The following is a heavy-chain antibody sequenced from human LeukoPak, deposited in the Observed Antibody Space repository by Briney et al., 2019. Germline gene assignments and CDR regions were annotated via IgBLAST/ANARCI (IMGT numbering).Heavy chain of an antibody. CDR1: GGSFNNYY. D-gene: IGHD3-10*01. V-gene: IGHV4-59*08. J-gene: IGHJ5*02. CDR3: ARTNYASASYSSWFDP. CDR2: INHSGSGSA. Sequence: SETLSLTCGVYGGSFNNYYWVSWIRQPPGKGLEWIGYINHSGSGSANYNPSLKSRVTISVDTSKNQFSLRLTSVTAADTAVYYCARTNYASASYSSWFDPWGQGTLVTVSS.